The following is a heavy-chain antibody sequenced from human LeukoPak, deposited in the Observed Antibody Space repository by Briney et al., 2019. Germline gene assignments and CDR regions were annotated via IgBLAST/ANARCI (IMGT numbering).Heavy chain of an antibody. D-gene: IGHD6-13*01. CDR2: TSSSDAGT. V-gene: IGHV3-23*01. CDR3: ARVKQQLVRLLGRDTTYYYYYYMDV. CDR1: GFTLSTYA. Sequence: PGGSLRLSCAASGFTLSTYAMSWVRQTPGKGLEWVAATSSSDAGTYHADSVRGRFTISRDNSKNTLYLQMNSLRAEDAAVYFCARVKQQLVRLLGRDTTYYYYYYMDVWGKGTTVTVSS. J-gene: IGHJ6*03.